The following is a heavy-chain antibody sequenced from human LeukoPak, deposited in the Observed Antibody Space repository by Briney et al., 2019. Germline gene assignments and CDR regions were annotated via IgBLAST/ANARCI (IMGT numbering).Heavy chain of an antibody. CDR3: ARGWGYFAY. V-gene: IGHV4-59*01. D-gene: IGHD1-26*01. J-gene: IGHJ4*02. CDR1: GGSISGYY. Sequence: SETLSLTCTVSGGSISGYYWSWIRQPPGKGLEWIGHINYSGSTNYNPSLKSRVTISIDTSKNQFSLNLSSVTAADTAVYYCARGWGYFAYWGQGTLVTVSS. CDR2: INYSGST.